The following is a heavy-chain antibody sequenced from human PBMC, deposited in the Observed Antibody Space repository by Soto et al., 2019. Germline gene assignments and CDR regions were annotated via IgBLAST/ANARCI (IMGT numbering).Heavy chain of an antibody. CDR3: ARGITIFGVVPYMDV. Sequence: ETLSLTCTVSGGSISSYYWSWIRQPPGKGLEWIGYIYYSGSTNYNPSLKSRVTISVDTSKNQFSLKLSSVTAADTAVYYCARGITIFGVVPYMDVWGKGTTVTVSS. V-gene: IGHV4-59*01. D-gene: IGHD3-3*01. CDR2: IYYSGST. CDR1: GGSISSYY. J-gene: IGHJ6*03.